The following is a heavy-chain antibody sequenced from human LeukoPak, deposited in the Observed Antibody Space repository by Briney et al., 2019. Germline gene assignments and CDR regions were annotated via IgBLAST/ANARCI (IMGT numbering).Heavy chain of an antibody. Sequence: PGGSLRLSCAASGFSFTTYWMSWVRQAPGKGLEWVANIKQDGTEKYYVDSVKGRFTISRDNAKNSLSLQMNSLRVEDTAVYYCARVNNWNDASLDYWGQGTLVTVSS. CDR1: GFSFTTYW. CDR2: IKQDGTEK. V-gene: IGHV3-7*01. D-gene: IGHD1-20*01. CDR3: ARVNNWNDASLDY. J-gene: IGHJ4*02.